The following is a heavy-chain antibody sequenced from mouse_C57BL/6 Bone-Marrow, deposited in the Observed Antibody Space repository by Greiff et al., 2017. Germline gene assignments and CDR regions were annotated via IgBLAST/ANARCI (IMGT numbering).Heavy chain of an antibody. D-gene: IGHD2-4*01. CDR1: GFTFSSYG. J-gene: IGHJ3*01. CDR3: ARRDDYAWFAY. Sequence: DVQLVESGGDLVKPGGSLELSCAASGFTFSSYGMSWVRQTPDKRLEWVATISSGGSYTYYPDSVKGRFTISRDNAKNTLYLQMSSLKSEDTAMYYCARRDDYAWFAYWGQGTLVTVSA. V-gene: IGHV5-6*01. CDR2: ISSGGSYT.